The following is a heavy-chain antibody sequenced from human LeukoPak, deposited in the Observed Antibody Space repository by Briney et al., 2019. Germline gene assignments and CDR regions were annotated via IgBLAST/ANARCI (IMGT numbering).Heavy chain of an antibody. CDR3: ARAPGQWFGTGDAFDI. Sequence: GASVKVSCKASGGTFSSYAISWVRQAPGQGLEWMGGIIPIFGTANYAQKFQGRVTITADESTSTAYMELRSLRSDDTAVYYCARAPGQWFGTGDAFDIWGQGTMVTVSS. D-gene: IGHD3-22*01. CDR2: IIPIFGTA. CDR1: GGTFSSYA. J-gene: IGHJ3*02. V-gene: IGHV1-69*13.